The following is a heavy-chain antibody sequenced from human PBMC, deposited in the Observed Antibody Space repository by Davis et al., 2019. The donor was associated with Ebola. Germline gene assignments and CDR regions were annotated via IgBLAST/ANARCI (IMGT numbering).Heavy chain of an antibody. V-gene: IGHV6-1*01. CDR1: GVSVSTSSGG. D-gene: IGHD5-12*01. CDR3: ARGWLRSAFDQ. CDR2: TYYSSKWYT. J-gene: IGHJ4*02. Sequence: HPQTLSPTCAVSGVSVSTSSGGYNWIRQSPSRGLEWLGRTYYSSKWYTDSTLSVKSRITISADTAKNQLSLHLDSVTPEDTAVYYCARGWLRSAFDQWGQGTLVTVSS.